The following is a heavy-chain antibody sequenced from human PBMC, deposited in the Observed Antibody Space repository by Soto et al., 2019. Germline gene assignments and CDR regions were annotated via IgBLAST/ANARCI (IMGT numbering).Heavy chain of an antibody. CDR2: ISYDGHNG. CDR1: GFTFISYS. J-gene: IGHJ6*02. Sequence: PGSSLRLSCAASGFTFISYSMHWVLQAAGKGLEWVAVISYDGHNGYYVDSVKGRLTISRYKSKNTVSLQMNSLRAEETAVYCCEKDRTGVAARRRSYQYSGMDVWGQGTRVTVSS. D-gene: IGHD6-6*01. CDR3: EKDRTGVAARRRSYQYSGMDV. V-gene: IGHV3-30*18.